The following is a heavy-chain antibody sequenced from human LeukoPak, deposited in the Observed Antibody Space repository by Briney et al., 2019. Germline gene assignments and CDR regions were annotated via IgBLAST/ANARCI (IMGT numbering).Heavy chain of an antibody. J-gene: IGHJ6*03. CDR3: ARLGYCSSISCPYFYYMDV. CDR1: GFTFSSYS. V-gene: IGHV3-21*06. D-gene: IGHD2-2*01. Sequence: GGSLRLSCAASGFTFSSYSMNWVRQAPGKGLEWVSSITSGSTYTYYADSLKGRFTISRDNAKNSPFLQMNSLSAEDTAVYYCARLGYCSSISCPYFYYMDVWGKGTTVTVSS. CDR2: ITSGSTYT.